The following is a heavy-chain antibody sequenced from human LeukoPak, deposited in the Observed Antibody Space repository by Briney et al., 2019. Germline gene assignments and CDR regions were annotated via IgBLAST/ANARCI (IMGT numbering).Heavy chain of an antibody. CDR3: ARRGSSWYVGFDY. J-gene: IGHJ4*02. Sequence: PSETLSLTCTVSGGSINSYYWSWIRQPPGKGLEWIGYIYYSGSTEYNPSLKSRVTISVDTSKNQFSLKLSSVTAADTAVYYCARRGSSWYVGFDYWGQGTLVTVSS. V-gene: IGHV4-59*08. CDR2: IYYSGST. D-gene: IGHD6-13*01. CDR1: GGSINSYY.